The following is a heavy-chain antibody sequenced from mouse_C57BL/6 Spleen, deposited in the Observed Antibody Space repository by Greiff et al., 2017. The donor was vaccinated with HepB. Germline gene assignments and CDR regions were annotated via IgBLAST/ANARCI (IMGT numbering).Heavy chain of an antibody. D-gene: IGHD1-1*01. CDR2: ILAGSGST. V-gene: IGHV1-9*01. Sequence: QVQLKESGAELMKPGASVKLSCKATGYTFTGYWIEWVKQRPGHGLEWIGEILAGSGSTNYNEKFKGKATFTADTSSNTAYMQLSSLTTEDSAFYYCSRGITTDWYFDVWGTRTTVTVSS. J-gene: IGHJ1*03. CDR1: GYTFTGYW. CDR3: SRGITTDWYFDV.